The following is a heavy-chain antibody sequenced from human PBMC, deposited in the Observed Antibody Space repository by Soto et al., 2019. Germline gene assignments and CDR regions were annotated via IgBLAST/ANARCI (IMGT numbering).Heavy chain of an antibody. V-gene: IGHV4-31*02. CDR2: IYYSGST. CDR1: GGSISSGTYY. J-gene: IGHJ3*02. Sequence: SETLSLTCTVSGGSISSGTYYWSWIRQHPGKGLEWIGYIYYSGSTYYTPSLRSRVTISLDTSKNQFSLKLSSVTAADTAVYYCARDPNWGSAFDIWGQGTMVTVSS. CDR3: ARDPNWGSAFDI. D-gene: IGHD7-27*01.